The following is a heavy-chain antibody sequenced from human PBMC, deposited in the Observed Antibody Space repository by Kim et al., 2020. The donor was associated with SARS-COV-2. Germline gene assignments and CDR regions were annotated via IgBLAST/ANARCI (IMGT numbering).Heavy chain of an antibody. D-gene: IGHD2-15*01. Sequence: WGSLRLSCAASGFTFSNAWMSWVRQAPGKGLEWVGRIKSKTDGGTTDYAAPVKGRFTISRDDSKNTLYLQLNSLKTEDTAVYYCTTEYCSGGSCYPSPSYYYFCYGMDVWGQGTPCTVSS. V-gene: IGHV3-15*01. CDR1: GFTFSNAW. J-gene: IGHJ6*02. CDR2: IKSKTDGGTT. CDR3: TTEYCSGGSCYPSPSYYYFCYGMDV.